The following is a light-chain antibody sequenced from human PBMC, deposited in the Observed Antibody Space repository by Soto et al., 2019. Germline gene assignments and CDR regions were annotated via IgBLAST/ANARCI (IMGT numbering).Light chain of an antibody. CDR1: SSNVGTYDL. V-gene: IGLV2-23*01. Sequence: QSALTQPASVSASPGQSITISCTGTSSNVGTYDLVSWYQHHPDKAPKLIIYEGTKRPSGISSRFSGSKSGNTASLIISGLQAEDDVDYYCCSFAVGAALVFGGGTKLTVL. CDR3: CSFAVGAALV. CDR2: EGT. J-gene: IGLJ2*01.